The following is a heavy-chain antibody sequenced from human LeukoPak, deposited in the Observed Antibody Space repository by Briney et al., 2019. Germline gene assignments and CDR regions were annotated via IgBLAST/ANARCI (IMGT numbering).Heavy chain of an antibody. Sequence: PSETLSLSCIVGVGFISGYYWRCRRQPAGKGLEWIGRIYTSGSTNYNPSLKSRVTMSVDTSKNQFSLKLSSVTAADTAVYYCAREWASSSKRYYYYYGMDVWGQGTTVTVSS. CDR3: AREWASSSKRYYYYYGMDV. CDR1: VGFISGYY. CDR2: IYTSGST. J-gene: IGHJ6*02. D-gene: IGHD6-6*01. V-gene: IGHV4-4*07.